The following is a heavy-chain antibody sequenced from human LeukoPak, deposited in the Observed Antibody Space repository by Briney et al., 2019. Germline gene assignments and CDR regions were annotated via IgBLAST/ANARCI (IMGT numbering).Heavy chain of an antibody. J-gene: IGHJ6*02. CDR2: INHSGST. D-gene: IGHD6-25*01. CDR3: AAQSPRLYGMDV. V-gene: IGHV4-39*07. Sequence: PSETLSLTCTVSGGSISSSSYYWGWIRQPPGKGLEWIGEINHSGSTNYNPSLKSRVTISVDTSKNQFSLKLSSVTAADTAVYYCAAQSPRLYGMDVWGQGTTVTVSS. CDR1: GGSISSSSYY.